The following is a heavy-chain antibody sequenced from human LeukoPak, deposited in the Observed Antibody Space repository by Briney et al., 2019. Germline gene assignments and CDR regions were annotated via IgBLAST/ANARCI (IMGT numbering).Heavy chain of an antibody. CDR2: IIPIFGTA. D-gene: IGHD3-22*01. CDR3: ARGGFDSSGNLNAFDI. V-gene: IGHV1-69*13. CDR1: GGTFSSYA. Sequence: SVKVSCKASGGTFSSYAISWVRQAPGQGLEWMGGIIPIFGTANYAQKFQGRVTITADESTSTAYMELSSLRSEDTAVYYCARGGFDSSGNLNAFDIWGQETMVTVSS. J-gene: IGHJ3*02.